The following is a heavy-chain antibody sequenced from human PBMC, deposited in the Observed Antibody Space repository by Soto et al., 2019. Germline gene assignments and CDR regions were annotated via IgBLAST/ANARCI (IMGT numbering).Heavy chain of an antibody. J-gene: IGHJ4*02. D-gene: IGHD5-18*01. CDR2: INHSGST. CDR1: GGSFSGYY. Sequence: PSETLSLICAVYGGSFSGYYWSWIRQPPGKGLEWIGEINHSGSTNYNPSLKSRVTISVDTPKNQFSLKLSPVTAADTAVYYCARAGYSYGYFVYWGQGTLVTVSS. CDR3: ARAGYSYGYFVY. V-gene: IGHV4-34*01.